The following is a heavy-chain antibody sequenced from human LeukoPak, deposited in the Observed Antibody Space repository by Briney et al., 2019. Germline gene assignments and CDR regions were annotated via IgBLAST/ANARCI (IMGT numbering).Heavy chain of an antibody. CDR1: GFTFSSYA. CDR3: AKDFRGVADYFDY. Sequence: PGGSLRLSCAASGFTFSSYAMSWVRQAPGKGLEWVSGISGSAGSTSYADSVKGRFTISRDNSKNTLYLQMNSLRAEDTAVYYCAKDFRGVADYFDYWGQGTLVTVSS. J-gene: IGHJ4*02. D-gene: IGHD3-10*01. V-gene: IGHV3-23*01. CDR2: ISGSAGST.